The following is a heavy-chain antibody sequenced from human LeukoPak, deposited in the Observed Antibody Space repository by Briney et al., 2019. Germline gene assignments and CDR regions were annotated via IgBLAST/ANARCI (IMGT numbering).Heavy chain of an antibody. CDR1: GFTLSSYS. Sequence: GGSLRLSCAASGFTLSSYSMNWVRQAPGKGLEWVSSISSSSSYIYYADSVKGRFTISRDNAKNSLYLQMNSLRAEDTAVYYCARLMPTRVPAALRWFDPWGQGTLVTVSS. CDR2: ISSSSSYI. J-gene: IGHJ5*02. V-gene: IGHV3-21*01. CDR3: ARLMPTRVPAALRWFDP. D-gene: IGHD2-2*01.